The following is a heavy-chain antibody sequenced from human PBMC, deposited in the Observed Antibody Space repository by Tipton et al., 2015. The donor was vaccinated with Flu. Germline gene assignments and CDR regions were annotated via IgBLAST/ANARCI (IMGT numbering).Heavy chain of an antibody. J-gene: IGHJ4*02. V-gene: IGHV4-59*01. CDR3: ARGRRDTAMVYFDY. CDR2: IYYSGST. D-gene: IGHD5-18*01. CDR1: GGSISSYY. Sequence: TLSLTCTVSGGSISSYYWSWIRQPPGKGLEWIGYIYYSGSTNYNPSLKSRVTISEDTSKNQFSLKPSSVTAADTAVYYCARGRRDTAMVYFDYWGQGTLVTVSS.